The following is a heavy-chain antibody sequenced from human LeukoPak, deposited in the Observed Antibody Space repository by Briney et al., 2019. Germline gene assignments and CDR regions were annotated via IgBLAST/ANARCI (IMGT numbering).Heavy chain of an antibody. CDR3: ASSWGEGDAFDI. D-gene: IGHD3-16*01. Sequence: ASVKVSCKASGYTFTRHYMHWVRQAPGQGLKWMGWISAYNGNTNYAQKLQGRVTMTTDTSTSTAYMELRSLRSDDTAVYYCASSWGEGDAFDIWGQGTMVTVSS. CDR2: ISAYNGNT. CDR1: GYTFTRHY. V-gene: IGHV1-18*04. J-gene: IGHJ3*02.